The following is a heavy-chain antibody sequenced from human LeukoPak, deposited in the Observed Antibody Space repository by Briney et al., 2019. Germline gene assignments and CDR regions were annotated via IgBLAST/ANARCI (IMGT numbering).Heavy chain of an antibody. CDR3: ASYGDRGFDI. V-gene: IGHV3-30*01. D-gene: IGHD4-17*01. Sequence: QPGRSLRLSCAASGFTFSSYAMHWVRQAPGKGLEWVAVISYDGSNKYYADSVKGRFTISRDNSKNTLYLQMNILRAEDTAVYYCASYGDRGFDIWGQRRMVTVSS. CDR1: GFTFSSYA. CDR2: ISYDGSNK. J-gene: IGHJ3*02.